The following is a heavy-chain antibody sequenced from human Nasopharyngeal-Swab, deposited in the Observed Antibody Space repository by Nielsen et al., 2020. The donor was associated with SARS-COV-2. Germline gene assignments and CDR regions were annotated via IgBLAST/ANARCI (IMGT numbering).Heavy chain of an antibody. Sequence: GGSLRLSCAASGFTFSSYGMHWVRQAPGKGLECVAVISYDGGNKYHADSVRGRFTISRDDSENTLYLQMNSLRPEDTAVYYCARDQTVAGYDFDYWGQGTLVTVSP. CDR3: ARDQTVAGYDFDY. CDR2: ISYDGGNK. CDR1: GFTFSSYG. V-gene: IGHV3-30*03. D-gene: IGHD6-19*01. J-gene: IGHJ4*02.